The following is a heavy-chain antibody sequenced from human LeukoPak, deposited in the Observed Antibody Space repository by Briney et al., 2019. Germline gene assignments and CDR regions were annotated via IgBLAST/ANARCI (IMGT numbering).Heavy chain of an antibody. J-gene: IGHJ4*02. CDR2: TYYRSKWYN. D-gene: IGHD6-19*01. CDR1: GDSVSSNSAA. Sequence: PSQTLSLTCAISGDSVSSNSAAWNWIRQSPSRGLEWLGRTYYRSKWYNDYAVSVKSRITINPDKSKNQFSLQLNSVTPEDTAVCYCARDGWDSSGFPDYYFDYWGQGTLVTVSS. CDR3: ARDGWDSSGFPDYYFDY. V-gene: IGHV6-1*01.